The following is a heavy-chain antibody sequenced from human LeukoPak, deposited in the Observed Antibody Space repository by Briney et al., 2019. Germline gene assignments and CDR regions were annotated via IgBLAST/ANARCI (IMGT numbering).Heavy chain of an antibody. CDR1: GYSFTSHW. J-gene: IGHJ4*02. D-gene: IGHD3-10*01. CDR2: VNPDDSDT. V-gene: IGHV5-51*01. CDR3: ARLRWPRGGRSSFDY. Sequence: HGESLKISCKGSGYSFTSHWIGWVRQMPGKGLEWMGIVNPDDSDTIYSPSFQGQVTISADKSITTAYLQWSSLKASDTAMYYCARLRWPRGGRSSFDYWGQGALVTVSS.